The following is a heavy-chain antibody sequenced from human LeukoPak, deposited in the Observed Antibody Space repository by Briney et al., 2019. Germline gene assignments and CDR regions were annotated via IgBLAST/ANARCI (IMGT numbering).Heavy chain of an antibody. J-gene: IGHJ5*02. CDR2: INPNSGGT. D-gene: IGHD2-8*01. V-gene: IGHV1-2*02. Sequence: ASVKVSCKASGYTFTGYYMHWVRQAPGRGLGWMGWINPNSGGTNNAQKFQGRVTMTRDTYISTAYTERSRLRSDDTGVCFCAREGYSTNGVCYGVSWFDPWGQGTLVTVSS. CDR1: GYTFTGYY. CDR3: AREGYSTNGVCYGVSWFDP.